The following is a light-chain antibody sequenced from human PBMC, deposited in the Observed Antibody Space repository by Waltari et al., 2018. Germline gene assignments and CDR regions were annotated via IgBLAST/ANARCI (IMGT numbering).Light chain of an antibody. Sequence: DIQMTQSPSSLSASVGDKVTITCRASQGISDSLGWYQQKQGKAPKLLVYAASRLDTGVPSRFSGSGSGAEYTLTISILQPEDFATYYCQQYYSTPPITFGGGTRVEIK. V-gene: IGKV1-NL1*01. CDR3: QQYYSTPPIT. CDR1: QGISDS. J-gene: IGKJ4*01. CDR2: AAS.